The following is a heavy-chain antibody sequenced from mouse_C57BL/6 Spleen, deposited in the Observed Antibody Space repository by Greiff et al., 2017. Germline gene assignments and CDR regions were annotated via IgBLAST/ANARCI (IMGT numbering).Heavy chain of an antibody. J-gene: IGHJ2*01. CDR2: IYPGGGYT. V-gene: IGHV1-63*01. Sequence: VQVVESGAELVRPGTSVKMSCKASGYTFTNYWIGWAKQRPGHGLEWIGDIYPGGGYTKYNEKFKGKATLTADKSSSTAYMQFSSLTSEDSAIYYCARTYYYGSSTGYFDYWGQGTTLTVSS. CDR3: ARTYYYGSSTGYFDY. CDR1: GYTFTNYW. D-gene: IGHD1-1*01.